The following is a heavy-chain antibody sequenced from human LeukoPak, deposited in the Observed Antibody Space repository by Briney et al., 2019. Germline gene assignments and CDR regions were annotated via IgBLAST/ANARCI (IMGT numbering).Heavy chain of an antibody. D-gene: IGHD6-19*01. V-gene: IGHV3-53*01. Sequence: GGSLRLSCAASGFTVSSNYMSWVRQAPGKGLEGVSVIYSGGSTYYADSVTGRFTISRDNSKNTLYLQMNSLRAEDTAVYYCARERFRSGWYDYWGQGTLVTVSS. CDR3: ARERFRSGWYDY. CDR2: IYSGGST. CDR1: GFTVSSNY. J-gene: IGHJ4*02.